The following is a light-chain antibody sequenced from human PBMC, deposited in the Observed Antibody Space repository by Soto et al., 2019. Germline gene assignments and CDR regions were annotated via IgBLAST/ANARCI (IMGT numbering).Light chain of an antibody. Sequence: DIVMTQSPDSLAVSLGERATINCKSSQSVLYSSNNKNYLAWYQQKPGQSPNLLVYWASTRESGVPDRFSGSGSGTDFTLTISSLQAEDVAVYSCQQYYSSPYTFGQGTKLEIK. CDR3: QQYYSSPYT. V-gene: IGKV4-1*01. J-gene: IGKJ2*01. CDR2: WAS. CDR1: QSVLYSSNNKNY.